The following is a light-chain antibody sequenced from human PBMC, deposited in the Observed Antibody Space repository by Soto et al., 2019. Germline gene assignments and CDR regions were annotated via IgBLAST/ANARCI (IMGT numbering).Light chain of an antibody. CDR3: HQYNKWPYT. Sequence: EVVMTQSPGTLSVSPGERATLSCRASQSVSGDLAWYQHKPGQAPRLLIYAASTRATGIPARFSGSGSGTEFTLTIGSLQSEDSAIYYCHQYNKWPYTFGPGTKVDI. J-gene: IGKJ3*01. CDR1: QSVSGD. CDR2: AAS. V-gene: IGKV3-15*01.